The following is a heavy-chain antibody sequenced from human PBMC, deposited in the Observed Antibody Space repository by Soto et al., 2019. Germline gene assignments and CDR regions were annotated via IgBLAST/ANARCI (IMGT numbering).Heavy chain of an antibody. Sequence: QITLKESGPTLVKPTQTLTLTCTCSGFSLSSNGVGVGWIRQPPGKALEWLEHIYWSDDKRYSPSLQSRLTITKDNAKNQVVLTMTNMDPVDTATYFWAHRNYGNYYFDYWGLGTLVTVSS. CDR1: GFSLSSNGVG. V-gene: IGHV2-5*01. CDR2: IYWSDDK. CDR3: AHRNYGNYYFDY. D-gene: IGHD3-16*01. J-gene: IGHJ4*02.